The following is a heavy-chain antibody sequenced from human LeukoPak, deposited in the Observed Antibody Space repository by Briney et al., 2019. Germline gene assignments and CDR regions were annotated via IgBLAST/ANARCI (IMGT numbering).Heavy chain of an antibody. CDR1: GGSTSSSSYY. D-gene: IGHD4-17*01. V-gene: IGHV4-39*07. Sequence: SETLSLTCTVSGGSTSSSSYYWGWIRQPPGKGLEWIGSIYYSGSTYYNPSLKSRVTISVDTSKNQFSLKLSSVTAADTAVYYCASPSDDYGDYGDAFDIWGQGTMVTVSS. CDR3: ASPSDDYGDYGDAFDI. CDR2: IYYSGST. J-gene: IGHJ3*02.